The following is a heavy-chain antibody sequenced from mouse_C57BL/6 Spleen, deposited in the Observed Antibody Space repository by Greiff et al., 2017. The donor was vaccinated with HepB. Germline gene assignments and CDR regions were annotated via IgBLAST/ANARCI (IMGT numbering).Heavy chain of an antibody. V-gene: IGHV1-50*01. Sequence: VQLQQSGAELVKPGASVKLSCKASGYTFTSYWMQWVKQRPGQGLEWIGEIDPSDSYTNYNQKFKGKATLTVDTSSSTAYMQLSSLTSEDSAVYYCARLGAWFAYWGQGTLVTVSA. CDR3: ARLGAWFAY. D-gene: IGHD4-1*01. CDR1: GYTFTSYW. CDR2: IDPSDSYT. J-gene: IGHJ3*01.